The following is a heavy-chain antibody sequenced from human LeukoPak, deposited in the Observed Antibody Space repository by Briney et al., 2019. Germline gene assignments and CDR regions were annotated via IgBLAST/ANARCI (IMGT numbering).Heavy chain of an antibody. CDR2: IRYDGSNK. CDR3: AKDGAGRHYFDY. D-gene: IGHD3-16*01. V-gene: IGHV3-30*02. J-gene: IGHJ4*02. Sequence: GGSLRLSCAASGFTFSSYDMHWVRQAPGRGLEWVAFIRYDGSNKYYADSVQGRFTISRDNSRNTVYLQMNSLRVEDTAGYYCAKDGAGRHYFDYWGQGTLVTVSS. CDR1: GFTFSSYD.